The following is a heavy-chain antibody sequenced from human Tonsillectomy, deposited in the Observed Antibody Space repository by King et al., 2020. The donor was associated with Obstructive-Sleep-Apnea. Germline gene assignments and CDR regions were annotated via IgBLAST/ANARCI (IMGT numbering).Heavy chain of an antibody. CDR2: LLYYGRSK. D-gene: IGHD5-18*01. V-gene: IGHV3-30*04. J-gene: IGHJ4*02. CDR1: GFTLSSFA. Sequence: VQLVESGGGVVQPGRALRLSCAASGFTLSSFAIHLVRQAPGKGRDLGAVLLYYGRSKNYADPVKGRFTISRDNSKNTLYLQMNSLRAEDTAVYYCARDTAMVYDYWGRGTLVTVSS. CDR3: ARDTAMVYDY.